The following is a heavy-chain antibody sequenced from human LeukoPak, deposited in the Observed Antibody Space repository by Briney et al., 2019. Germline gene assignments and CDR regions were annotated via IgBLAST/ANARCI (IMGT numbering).Heavy chain of an antibody. J-gene: IGHJ4*02. CDR3: ARASRTGDVVNY. D-gene: IGHD2-15*01. CDR1: GGTFSSYA. Sequence: SVKVSCKASGGTFSSYAISWVRQAPGQGLEWMGRIIPILGIANYAQKFQDRVTITADRSTTTAYMELSSLRSEDTAVYYCARASRTGDVVNYWGQGTLVTVSS. V-gene: IGHV1-69*04. CDR2: IIPILGIA.